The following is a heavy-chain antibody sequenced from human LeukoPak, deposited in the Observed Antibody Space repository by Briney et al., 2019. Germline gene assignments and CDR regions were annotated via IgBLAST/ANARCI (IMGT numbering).Heavy chain of an antibody. Sequence: SQTLSLTCAISGDSVSSNSAAWNWIRQSPSRGLEWLGRTYYRSKWYNDYAVSVKSRITINPDTSKNQFSLQLNSVTPVDTAVYYCARDVQQWLVRGGYFDYWGQGTLVTVSS. CDR3: ARDVQQWLVRGGYFDY. CDR1: GDSVSSNSAA. CDR2: TYYRSKWYN. D-gene: IGHD6-19*01. V-gene: IGHV6-1*01. J-gene: IGHJ4*02.